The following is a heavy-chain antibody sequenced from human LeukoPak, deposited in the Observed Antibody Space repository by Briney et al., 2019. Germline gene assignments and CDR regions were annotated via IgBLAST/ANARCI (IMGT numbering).Heavy chain of an antibody. J-gene: IGHJ5*02. V-gene: IGHV1-2*02. CDR3: ARPNGDYYNWFDP. CDR1: GFTFTTYG. Sequence: ASVKVSCKASGFTFTTYGITWVRQAPGQGLEWMVCINPNSGDTNYPQKFQDRVTLSRDTSISTAYMELTDLRSDDTAMYYCARPNGDYYNWFDPWGQGTLVTVSS. D-gene: IGHD2-21*02. CDR2: INPNSGDT.